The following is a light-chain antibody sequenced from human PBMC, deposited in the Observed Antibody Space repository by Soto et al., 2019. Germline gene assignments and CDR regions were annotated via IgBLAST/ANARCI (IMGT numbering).Light chain of an antibody. CDR1: QSISSY. CDR2: AAS. J-gene: IGKJ5*01. Sequence: QMTPPPSSLSASVVDRVTITCRASQSISSYLNWYQQKPGKAPKLLIYAASSLQSGVPSRFSGSGSGTDFTLTISSLQPEDFATYYCQQSYSTPSITFGQGTDWRL. V-gene: IGKV1-39*01. CDR3: QQSYSTPSIT.